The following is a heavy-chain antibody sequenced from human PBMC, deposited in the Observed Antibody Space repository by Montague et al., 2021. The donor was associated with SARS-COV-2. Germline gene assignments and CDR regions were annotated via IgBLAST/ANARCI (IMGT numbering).Heavy chain of an antibody. CDR2: IYTSGST. Sequence: ILSLTCTVSIGSISSGSYYWSWIRQPAGKGLEWIGRIYTSGSTNYXXXLKSRVTISVDTSKNQFSLKLSSVTAADTAVYYCARDGYSSGWNGLHWFDPWGQGTLVTVSS. CDR3: ARDGYSSGWNGLHWFDP. D-gene: IGHD6-25*01. V-gene: IGHV4-61*02. CDR1: IGSISSGSYY. J-gene: IGHJ5*02.